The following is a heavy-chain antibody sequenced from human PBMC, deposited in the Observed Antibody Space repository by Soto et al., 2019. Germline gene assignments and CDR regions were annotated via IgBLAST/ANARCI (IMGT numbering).Heavy chain of an antibody. CDR1: GFTFSSYG. CDR3: ARDRRWGTIAMDV. D-gene: IGHD3-16*01. J-gene: IGHJ6*02. V-gene: IGHV3-33*01. CDR2: IWYDGSNK. Sequence: QVQLVESGGGVVQPGRSLRLSCAASGFTFSSYGMHWVRQAPGKGLEWVAVIWYDGSNKYYADSVKGRFTISRDNSKNTLYRQMHSLRADDTAVYYCARDRRWGTIAMDVWGQGTTVTVSS.